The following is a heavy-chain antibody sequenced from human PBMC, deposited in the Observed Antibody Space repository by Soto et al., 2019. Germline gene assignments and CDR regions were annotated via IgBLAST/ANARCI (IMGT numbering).Heavy chain of an antibody. Sequence: SETLSLTCTVSGGSISSRSYSWGWIRQPPGKGLEWIGTIYYSENTYHNPSLKSRVTISVDTSKNQFSLKLSSVTAADTAVYYCAKLAGYCSGNSCHGDYAMDVWGQGTTVTVSS. CDR2: IYYSENT. J-gene: IGHJ6*02. CDR3: AKLAGYCSGNSCHGDYAMDV. V-gene: IGHV4-39*01. D-gene: IGHD2-2*01. CDR1: GGSISSRSYS.